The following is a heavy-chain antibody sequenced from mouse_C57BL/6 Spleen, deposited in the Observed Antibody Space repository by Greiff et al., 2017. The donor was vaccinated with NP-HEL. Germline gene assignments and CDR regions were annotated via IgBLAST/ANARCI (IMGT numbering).Heavy chain of an antibody. V-gene: IGHV1-5*01. Sequence: VQLQQSGTVLARPGASVKMSCKTSGYTSTSYWMHWVKQRPGQGLEWIGAIYPGNSDTSYNQKFKGKAKLTAVTSASTAYMELSSLTNEDSAVYYCTRTMVTLYYYAMDYWGQGTSVTVSS. J-gene: IGHJ4*01. CDR2: IYPGNSDT. D-gene: IGHD2-1*01. CDR3: TRTMVTLYYYAMDY. CDR1: GYTSTSYW.